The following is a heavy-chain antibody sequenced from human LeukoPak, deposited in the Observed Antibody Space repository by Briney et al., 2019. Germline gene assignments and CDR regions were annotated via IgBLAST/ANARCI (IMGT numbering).Heavy chain of an antibody. Sequence: GRSLRLSCAASGFTFSSYGMHWVRQAPGKGLEWVAVISYDGSNKYYADSVKGRFTISRDNSKNTLYLQMNSLRAEDTAVYYCAKDLGVLYDFWSGYYGPPNLLGDYCGMDVWGQGTSVTVSS. J-gene: IGHJ6*02. CDR3: AKDLGVLYDFWSGYYGPPNLLGDYCGMDV. D-gene: IGHD3-3*01. CDR1: GFTFSSYG. CDR2: ISYDGSNK. V-gene: IGHV3-30*18.